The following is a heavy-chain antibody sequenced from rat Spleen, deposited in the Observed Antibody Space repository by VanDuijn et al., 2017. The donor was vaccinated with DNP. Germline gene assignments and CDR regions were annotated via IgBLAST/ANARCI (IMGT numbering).Heavy chain of an antibody. CDR3: ARYIAYYGYNHY. D-gene: IGHD1-9*01. CDR2: ITYSGST. V-gene: IGHV3-1*01. Sequence: EVQLQESGPGLVKPSQSLSLTCSVTGYSITSNYWGWIRKFPGNKMEWTGHITYSGSTSYNPSLKSRISITRDTSKNQFFLQLNSLTTEDKATYYCARYIAYYGYNHYWGQGVMVTVSS. J-gene: IGHJ2*01. CDR1: GYSITSNY.